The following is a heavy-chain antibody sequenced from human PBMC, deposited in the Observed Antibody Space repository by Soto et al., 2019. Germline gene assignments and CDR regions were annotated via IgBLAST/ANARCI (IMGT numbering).Heavy chain of an antibody. D-gene: IGHD2-15*01. CDR1: GDKITTYF. J-gene: IGHJ1*01. CDR2: IHPSGDT. Sequence: ASAKVTSKARGDKITTYFLHWLRQAPEQGLEWMGMIHPSGDTGYAQKFRGRVTMTIDTSTTTAYMEMRNLTAEDTAVYFSVRGYCTTSPCSGDFQFWGQGTLVTLSS. V-gene: IGHV1-46*01. CDR3: VRGYCTTSPCSGDFQF.